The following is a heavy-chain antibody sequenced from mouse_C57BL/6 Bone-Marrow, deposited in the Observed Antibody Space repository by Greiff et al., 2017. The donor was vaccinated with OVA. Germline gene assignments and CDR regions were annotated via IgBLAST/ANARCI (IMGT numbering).Heavy chain of an antibody. D-gene: IGHD1-1*01. CDR3: ARYPYGSSYYFDY. CDR1: GYAFSSSW. V-gene: IGHV1-82*01. J-gene: IGHJ2*01. Sequence: QVQLKQSGPELVKPGASVKISCKASGYAFSSSWMNWVKQRPGKGLEWIGRIYPGDGDTNYNGKFKGKATLTADKSSSTAYMQLSSLTSEDSAVYFCARYPYGSSYYFDYWGQGTTLTVSS. CDR2: IYPGDGDT.